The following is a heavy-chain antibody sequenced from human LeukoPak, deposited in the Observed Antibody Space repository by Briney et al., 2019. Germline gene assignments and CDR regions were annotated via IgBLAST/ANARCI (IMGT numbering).Heavy chain of an antibody. V-gene: IGHV1-2*02. J-gene: IGHJ5*02. CDR1: GYTFTGYY. CDR2: INPNSGGT. Sequence: AASVKVSCKASGYTFTGYYIHWVRQAPGQGLEWMGWINPNSGGTNYAQKFQGRVTMTRDTSISTAYMELSRLRSDDTAVYYCAKGIMVLVPPIKPGLNPGGRGTWVT. D-gene: IGHD2-2*01. CDR3: AKGIMVLVPPIKPGLNP.